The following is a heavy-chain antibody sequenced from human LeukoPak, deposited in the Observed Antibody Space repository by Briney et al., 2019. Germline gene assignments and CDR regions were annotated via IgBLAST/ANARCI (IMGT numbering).Heavy chain of an antibody. CDR1: GGSISGFY. CDR3: ARWSSYYYDSSGYPRDYYYYYMDV. V-gene: IGHV4-59*12. D-gene: IGHD3-22*01. Sequence: PSETLSLTCTISGGSISGFYWSWIRQPPGKGLEWMGYIYYSGSTYYNPSLKSRVTISVDTSKNQFSLKLSSVTAADTAVYYCARWSSYYYDSSGYPRDYYYYYMDVWGKGTTVTVSS. J-gene: IGHJ6*03. CDR2: IYYSGST.